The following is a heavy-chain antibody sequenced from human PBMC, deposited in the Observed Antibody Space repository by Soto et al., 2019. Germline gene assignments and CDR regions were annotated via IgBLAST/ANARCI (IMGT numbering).Heavy chain of an antibody. CDR3: ARETPSAAAAYYYYGLDV. CDR1: GGAFSSYF. V-gene: IGHV1-69*01. CDR2: IIPVFGTG. Sequence: SLKVYCTGAGGAFSSYFIDWVRQAPGQGLEWVGGIIPVFGTGSYAEKFQGRVTITADESTSTAYMELSRLRSDDTAVYYCARETPSAAAAYYYYGLDVWGQGTTVTVS. J-gene: IGHJ6*02. D-gene: IGHD6-13*01.